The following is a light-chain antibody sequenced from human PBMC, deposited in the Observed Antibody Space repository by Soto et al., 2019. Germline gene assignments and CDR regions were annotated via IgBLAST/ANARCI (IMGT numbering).Light chain of an antibody. Sequence: DIVLTQSPATLSLSPGERATLSCGASQSITNNYLAWYQQKPGLAPRLLIYDTSKRATGIPDGFSGSGSGTDFTLTISRLEPEDFAAYYCQQFGSLITFGGGTKVEIK. CDR2: DTS. J-gene: IGKJ4*01. CDR1: QSITNNY. CDR3: QQFGSLIT. V-gene: IGKV3D-20*01.